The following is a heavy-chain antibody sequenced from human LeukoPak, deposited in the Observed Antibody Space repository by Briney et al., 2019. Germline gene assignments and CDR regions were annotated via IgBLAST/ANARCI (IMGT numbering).Heavy chain of an antibody. CDR3: ARLHYYYGMDV. CDR1: GGSISSSSYY. Sequence: SETLSLTCTVSGGSISSSSYYWGWIRQPPGKGLEWIGSIYYSGSTYYNPSLKSRVTISVDTSKNQFSLKLSSVTAADAAVYYCARLHYYYGMDVWGQGTTVTVSS. CDR2: IYYSGST. J-gene: IGHJ6*02. V-gene: IGHV4-39*01.